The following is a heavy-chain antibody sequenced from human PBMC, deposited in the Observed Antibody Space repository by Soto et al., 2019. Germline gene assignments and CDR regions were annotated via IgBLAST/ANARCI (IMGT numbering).Heavy chain of an antibody. Sequence: GGSLRLSCAASGFTFSSYAMSWVRQAPGKGLEWVSAISGSGGSTYYADSVKGRFTISRDNSKNTLYLQMNSLRAEDTAVYYCAKDCSSWGDYCDYGLTTWGQEPWSPSPQ. D-gene: IGHD4-17*01. CDR3: AKDCSSWGDYCDYGLTT. V-gene: IGHV3-23*01. J-gene: IGHJ5*01. CDR2: ISGSGGST. CDR1: GFTFSSYA.